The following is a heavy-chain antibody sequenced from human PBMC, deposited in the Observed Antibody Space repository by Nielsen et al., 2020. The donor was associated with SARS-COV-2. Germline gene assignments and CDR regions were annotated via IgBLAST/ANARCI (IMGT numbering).Heavy chain of an antibody. D-gene: IGHD2-2*01. CDR3: AKYCSSTSCYDDY. CDR2: IRYDGSNK. V-gene: IGHV3-30*02. Sequence: GGSLRLSCAASGFTFSSYGMHWVRQAPGKGLEWVAFIRYDGSNKYYADSVKGRFTISRDNSKNTLYLQMNSLRAEDTAVYYCAKYCSSTSCYDDYWGQGTLVTVSS. CDR1: GFTFSSYG. J-gene: IGHJ4*02.